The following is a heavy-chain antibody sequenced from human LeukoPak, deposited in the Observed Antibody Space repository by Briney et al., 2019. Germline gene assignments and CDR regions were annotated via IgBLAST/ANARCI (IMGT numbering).Heavy chain of an antibody. CDR1: GGTFSSYA. CDR2: IIPIFGTA. Sequence: SXKVSCKASGGTFSSYAISWVRQAPGQGLEWMGRIIPIFGTANYAQKFQGRVAITTDESTSTAYMELSSLRSEDTAVYYCAREYYYDSSGYYYVIDYWGQGTLVTVSS. CDR3: AREYYYDSSGYYYVIDY. J-gene: IGHJ4*02. V-gene: IGHV1-69*05. D-gene: IGHD3-22*01.